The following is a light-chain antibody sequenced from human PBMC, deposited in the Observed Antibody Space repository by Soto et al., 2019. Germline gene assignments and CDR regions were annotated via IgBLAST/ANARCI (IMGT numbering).Light chain of an antibody. J-gene: IGKJ5*01. CDR2: ATS. Sequence: EIVLTQSPGALSLSPGERATLSCRASQSVSSGYLAWYQQKPGQAPRLLIFATSRRATGIPDRFSGSVSGTGFTLIISRLEPEDGAVYCCGQNGSSPPITFGQVTRLEI. CDR3: GQNGSSPPIT. V-gene: IGKV3-20*01. CDR1: QSVSSGY.